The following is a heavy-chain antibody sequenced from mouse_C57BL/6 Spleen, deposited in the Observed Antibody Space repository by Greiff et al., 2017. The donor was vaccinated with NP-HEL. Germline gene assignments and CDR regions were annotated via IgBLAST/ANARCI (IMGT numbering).Heavy chain of an antibody. D-gene: IGHD1-1*01. V-gene: IGHV1-52*01. CDR3: ARERDYGSSSYFDY. Sequence: QVQLQQSGAELVRPGSSVKLSCKASGYTFTSYWMHWVKQRPIQGLEWIGNIDPSDSETHYNQKFKDKATLTVDKSSSTAYMQLSSLTSEDSAVYYCARERDYGSSSYFDYWGQGTTLTVSS. CDR2: IDPSDSET. CDR1: GYTFTSYW. J-gene: IGHJ2*01.